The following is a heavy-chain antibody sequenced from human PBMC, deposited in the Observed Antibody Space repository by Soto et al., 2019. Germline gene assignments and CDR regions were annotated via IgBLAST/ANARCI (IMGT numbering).Heavy chain of an antibody. Sequence: GGPLKLYCAASGVTFSSYAMHWVRQAPGKGLEWVAVISYDGSNKYYADSVKGRFTISRDNSKNTLYLQMNSLRAEDTAVYYCARGGIFVPGNGDYFDYWGQGTLVTVSS. CDR2: ISYDGSNK. J-gene: IGHJ4*02. CDR1: GVTFSSYA. V-gene: IGHV3-30-3*01. D-gene: IGHD3-3*02. CDR3: ARGGIFVPGNGDYFDY.